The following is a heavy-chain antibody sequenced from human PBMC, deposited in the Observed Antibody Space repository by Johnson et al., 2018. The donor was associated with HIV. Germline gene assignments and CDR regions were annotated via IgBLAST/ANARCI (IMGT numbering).Heavy chain of an antibody. D-gene: IGHD3-22*01. CDR3: ARATYYYDTSGYLTRPRAFDV. Sequence: QLVESGGGVARPGGSLRLSCEASGFTFDEYDMCWVRQAPGKGLEWVSGINWNGGTPGSADSVKNRFTISRDNAKNSLYLQMNSLRAEDTALYYCARATYYYDTSGYLTRPRAFDVWGQGTMVTVSS. J-gene: IGHJ3*01. CDR2: INWNGGTP. CDR1: GFTFDEYD. V-gene: IGHV3-20*04.